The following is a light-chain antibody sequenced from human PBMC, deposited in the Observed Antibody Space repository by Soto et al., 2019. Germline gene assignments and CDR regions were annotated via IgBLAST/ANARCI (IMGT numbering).Light chain of an antibody. CDR1: QIVDTN. J-gene: IGKJ2*01. Sequence: EVVMTQSPATLSLSPLYRPTLSCRASQIVDTNVAWYQQKPGQATRLLVYGASTRANGIPARFTGFGSGTDVTLTISGLQSDEVAGYYCPQYYNWPPYTFGQGTKLQIK. CDR3: PQYYNWPPYT. CDR2: GAS. V-gene: IGKV3-15*01.